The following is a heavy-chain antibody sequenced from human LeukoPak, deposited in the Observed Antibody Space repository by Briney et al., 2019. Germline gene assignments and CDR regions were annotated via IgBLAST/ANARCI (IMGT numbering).Heavy chain of an antibody. CDR3: ARGTQSAWLRAPSDY. CDR2: INHSGST. CDR1: GGSISSSSYY. V-gene: IGHV4-39*07. J-gene: IGHJ4*02. Sequence: SETLSLTCTVSGGSISSSSYYWGWIRQPPGKGLEWIGEINHSGSTNYNPSLKSRVTISVDTSKNQFSLKLSSVTAADTAVYYCARGTQSAWLRAPSDYWGQGTLVTVSS. D-gene: IGHD5-12*01.